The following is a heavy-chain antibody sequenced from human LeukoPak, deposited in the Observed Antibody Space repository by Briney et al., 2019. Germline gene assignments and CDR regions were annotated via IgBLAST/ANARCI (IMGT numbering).Heavy chain of an antibody. CDR1: GFAFNKYG. CDR2: ISAYDGRT. CDR3: ARDPSNTVGRNIYFDY. Sequence: SVTVSCKASGFAFNKYGFSWVRPAPGQGPEWLGWISAYDGRTNYAQNLQGRLTLTTDTSTTTAYMELRSLTSDDTAVYYCARDPSNTVGRNIYFDYWGQGALVSVSS. V-gene: IGHV1-18*01. J-gene: IGHJ4*02. D-gene: IGHD1-14*01.